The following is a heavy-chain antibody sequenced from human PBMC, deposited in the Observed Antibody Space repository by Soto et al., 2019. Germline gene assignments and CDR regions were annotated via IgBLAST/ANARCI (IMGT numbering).Heavy chain of an antibody. D-gene: IGHD1-26*01. Sequence: KTSETLSLTCVVSGGSISTSNWWSWVRQPPGKGLEWIGEIYHSGVTNYNPSLKSRVTISVDTSKNQFSLKLSSVTAADTAVYYCAGDGRYSGSYYHAFDIWGQGTMVTVSS. CDR3: AGDGRYSGSYYHAFDI. CDR1: GGSISTSNW. V-gene: IGHV4-4*02. CDR2: IYHSGVT. J-gene: IGHJ3*02.